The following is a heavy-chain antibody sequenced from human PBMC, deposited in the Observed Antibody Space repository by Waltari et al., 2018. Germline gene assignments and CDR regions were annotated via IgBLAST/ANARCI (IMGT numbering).Heavy chain of an antibody. CDR2: INHSGST. V-gene: IGHV4-38-2*01. J-gene: IGHJ2*01. CDR3: ARQGGYINVWWEDYWYFDH. Sequence: QVHLQVSGPGLVTPSETLSLTCAVSAYSIRSGFYWGWIRQPPGKGLEWIGSINHSGSTFYNPSLKSRVTISVDTALNHFSLKLNSVTATDTAVYYCARQGGYINVWWEDYWYFDHWGRGTLVTVSS. CDR1: AYSIRSGFY. D-gene: IGHD1-26*01.